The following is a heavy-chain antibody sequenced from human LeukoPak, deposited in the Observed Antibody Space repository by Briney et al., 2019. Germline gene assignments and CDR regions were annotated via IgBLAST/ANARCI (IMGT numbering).Heavy chain of an antibody. CDR2: INPNSGGT. Sequence: ASVNVSCKASGYTFTGYNMHWVRQAPGQGHEWMGWINPNSGGTNYAQKFQGRVTMTRDTSISTVYMELSRLRSDDTAVYYCARGAVGATAFDPWGQGTLVTVSS. CDR3: ARGAVGATAFDP. CDR1: GYTFTGYN. D-gene: IGHD1-26*01. J-gene: IGHJ5*02. V-gene: IGHV1-2*02.